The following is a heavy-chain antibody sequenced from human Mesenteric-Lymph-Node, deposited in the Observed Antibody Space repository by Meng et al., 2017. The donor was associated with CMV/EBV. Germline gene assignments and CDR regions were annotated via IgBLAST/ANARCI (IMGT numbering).Heavy chain of an antibody. V-gene: IGHV3-30-3*01. J-gene: IGHJ4*02. CDR1: GFTFSTYA. CDR2: ISYDGNYK. Sequence: GESLKISCAASGFTFSTYAMHWVRQAPGKGLEWVAVISYDGNYKYYADSVKGRLTISRDNSKNTLYLQMNSLRAEDTAVYYCARASSVGWSLDYWGQGTLVTVSS. CDR3: ARASSVGWSLDY. D-gene: IGHD6-19*01.